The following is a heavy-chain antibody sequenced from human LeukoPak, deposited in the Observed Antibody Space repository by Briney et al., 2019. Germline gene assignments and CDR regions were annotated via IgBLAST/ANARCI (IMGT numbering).Heavy chain of an antibody. CDR1: GFTFSSYG. V-gene: IGHV3-30*18. CDR3: AKPYCSSTSCQEL. Sequence: GGSLRLSCAASGFTFSSYGMHWVRQAPGKGLEWVAVISYDGSNKYYADSVKGRFTISRDNSKNTLYLQMNSLRAEDTAVYYCAKPYCSSTSCQELWGQGTLVTVSS. J-gene: IGHJ4*02. D-gene: IGHD2-2*01. CDR2: ISYDGSNK.